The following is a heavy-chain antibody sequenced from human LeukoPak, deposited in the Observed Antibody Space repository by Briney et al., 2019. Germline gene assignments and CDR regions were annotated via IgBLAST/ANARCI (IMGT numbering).Heavy chain of an antibody. J-gene: IGHJ4*02. V-gene: IGHV3-64*01. Sequence: PGGSLRLSCAASGFTFSSYAMHWVRQAPGKGLEYVSAISSNGGSTYYANSVKGRFTISGDNSKNTLYLQMGSLRAEDMAVYYCASYDILTGYLDYWGQGTLVTVSS. CDR2: ISSNGGST. CDR3: ASYDILTGYLDY. CDR1: GFTFSSYA. D-gene: IGHD3-9*01.